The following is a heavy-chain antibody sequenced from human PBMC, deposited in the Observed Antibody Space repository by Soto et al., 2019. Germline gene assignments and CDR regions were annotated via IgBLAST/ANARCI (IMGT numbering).Heavy chain of an antibody. CDR3: VREDGVVGASSAFDS. D-gene: IGHD1-26*01. V-gene: IGHV3-21*02. Sequence: EVQLVESGGGLVAPGGSLRLSCVASGFALTTYTMNWVRQAPGTGLEWVSSINDRSNYKYYSDSVKGRFTVSRDNAQNSLFLQMSRLGPEDTAVYYCVREDGVVGASSAFDSWGQGTLVTVSS. J-gene: IGHJ4*02. CDR2: INDRSNYK. CDR1: GFALTTYT.